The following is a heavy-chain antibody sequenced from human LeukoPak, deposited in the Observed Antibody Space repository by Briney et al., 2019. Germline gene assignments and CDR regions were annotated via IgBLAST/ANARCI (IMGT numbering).Heavy chain of an antibody. CDR1: GGSIRSYY. Sequence: SETLSLTCTVSGGSIRSYYWSWIRQPAGKGLEWIGRIYSSGNTNYNPSLKSRVTISVDTSKNQFSLKLSSVTAADTAVYYCARVLTYYYDSSGYYSGAFDIWGQGTMVTVSS. J-gene: IGHJ3*02. CDR3: ARVLTYYYDSSGYYSGAFDI. CDR2: IYSSGNT. V-gene: IGHV4-4*07. D-gene: IGHD3-22*01.